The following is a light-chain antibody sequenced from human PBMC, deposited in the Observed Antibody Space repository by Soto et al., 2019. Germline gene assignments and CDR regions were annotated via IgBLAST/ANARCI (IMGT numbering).Light chain of an antibody. CDR1: QSISSW. CDR3: QHYNSFTWT. Sequence: DIQMTQSPSTLSASVGDRVTITCRASQSISSWLAWYQQKPGKAPKLLIYQASSLETGVPSRFSGSGSGTEFTLTISSLQPDDFATYFCQHYNSFTWTFGQGTEVEIE. V-gene: IGKV1-5*03. J-gene: IGKJ1*01. CDR2: QAS.